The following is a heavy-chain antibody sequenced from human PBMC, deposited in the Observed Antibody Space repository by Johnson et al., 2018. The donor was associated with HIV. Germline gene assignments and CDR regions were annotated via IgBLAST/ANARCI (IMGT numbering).Heavy chain of an antibody. J-gene: IGHJ3*02. CDR1: GFTFDDLG. CDR3: ARDPFHYYDSSGYPDAFDI. D-gene: IGHD3-22*01. Sequence: VQLVESGGGVVRPGGSLRLSCAASGFTFDDLGMSWVRQAPGKGLEWVSGINWNGGSTGHADSVKGRFTISRDNAKNSLYMQMKSLRAEDTALYYCARDPFHYYDSSGYPDAFDIWGQGTMVTVSS. V-gene: IGHV3-20*04. CDR2: INWNGGST.